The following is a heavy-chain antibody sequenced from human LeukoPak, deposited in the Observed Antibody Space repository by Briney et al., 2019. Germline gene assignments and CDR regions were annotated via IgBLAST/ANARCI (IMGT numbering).Heavy chain of an antibody. Sequence: PSETLSLTCTVSGGSVSRGGYYWNWIRQHPGKGLEWIGFTSYSEGTYYNPSLMSRITISVDRSQSQFSLKMRDVTAADTAVYFCATADWESFYFDSWGQGVLVAVSS. CDR2: TSYSEGT. J-gene: IGHJ4*02. V-gene: IGHV4-31*03. CDR1: GGSVSRGGYY. D-gene: IGHD1-26*01. CDR3: ATADWESFYFDS.